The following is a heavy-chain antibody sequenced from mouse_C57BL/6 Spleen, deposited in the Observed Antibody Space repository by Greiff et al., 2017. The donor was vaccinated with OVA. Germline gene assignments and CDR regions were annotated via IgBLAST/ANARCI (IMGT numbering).Heavy chain of an antibody. V-gene: IGHV1-50*01. CDR3: EKDLSFAY. CDR1: GYTFTSYW. CDR2: IDPSDSYT. Sequence: QVQLQQPGAELVKPGASVKLSCKASGYTFTSYWMQWVKQRPGQGLEWIGEIDPSDSYTNYNQKFKGKATLTVDTSSSTAYMQLSSLTSEGSAVYYCEKDLSFAYWGKGTLVTVSA. J-gene: IGHJ3*01.